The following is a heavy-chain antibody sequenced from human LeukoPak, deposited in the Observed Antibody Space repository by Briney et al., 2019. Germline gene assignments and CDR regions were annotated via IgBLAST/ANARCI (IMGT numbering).Heavy chain of an antibody. V-gene: IGHV4-59*01. CDR2: IYYSGST. Sequence: SETLSLTCSVSGASISSYYWSWIRQPPGKGLGWIGYIYYSGSTNYNPSLKSRVTISVDTSKNQFSLKLSSVTAADTAVYYCARDPYGDTAFDYWGQGTLATVSS. CDR1: GASISSYY. D-gene: IGHD4-17*01. CDR3: ARDPYGDTAFDY. J-gene: IGHJ4*02.